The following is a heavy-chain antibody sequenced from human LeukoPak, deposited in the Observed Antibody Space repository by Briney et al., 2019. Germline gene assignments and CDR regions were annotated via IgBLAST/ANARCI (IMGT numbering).Heavy chain of an antibody. CDR2: ISAYNGNT. CDR3: AREAYDDYVYDY. V-gene: IGHV1-18*01. Sequence: ASVKVSCKASGYNFISYDINWVRQAPGQGLEWMGWISAYNGNTIYAQKFQGRVTMTTDTSTSTAYMELRSLISDDTAVYYCAREAYDDYVYDYWGQGTLVTVSS. J-gene: IGHJ4*02. D-gene: IGHD4-17*01. CDR1: GYNFISYD.